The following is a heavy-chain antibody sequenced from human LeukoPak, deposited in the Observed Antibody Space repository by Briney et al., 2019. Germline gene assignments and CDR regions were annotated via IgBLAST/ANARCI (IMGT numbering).Heavy chain of an antibody. J-gene: IGHJ4*02. CDR2: IYYSGST. CDR1: GGSISSYY. V-gene: IGHV4-59*12. D-gene: IGHD3-16*02. Sequence: PSETLSLTCTVSGGSISSYYWSWIRQPPGKGLEWIGYIYYSGSTNYNPSLKSRVTISVDTSKNQFSLKLSSVTAADTAVYYCARGANYDYVWGSYRPPYFDYWGQGTLVTVSS. CDR3: ARGANYDYVWGSYRPPYFDY.